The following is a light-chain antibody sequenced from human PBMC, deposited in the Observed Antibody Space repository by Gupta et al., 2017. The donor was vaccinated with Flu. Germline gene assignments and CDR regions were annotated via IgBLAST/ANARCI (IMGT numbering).Light chain of an antibody. CDR3: QQKDSTSLT. CDR1: QSILYNSNNKNY. V-gene: IGKV4-1*01. Sequence: DIVMTQSPECLAVSLGERATINCKSSQSILYNSNNKNYLAWYQQKPGQPPRLLIYWASTRESGVPDRFSGSGSGTDFTLTISSLQAEDVALYYCQQKDSTSLTFGHGTKVDIK. CDR2: WAS. J-gene: IGKJ3*01.